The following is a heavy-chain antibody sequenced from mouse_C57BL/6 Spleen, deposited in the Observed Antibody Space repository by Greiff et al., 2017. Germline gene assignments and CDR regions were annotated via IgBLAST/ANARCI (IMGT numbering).Heavy chain of an antibody. CDR1: GYAFSSYW. V-gene: IGHV1-80*01. D-gene: IGHD2-1*01. J-gene: IGHJ2*01. CDR3: ARSSYGNYENYFDY. Sequence: QVQLQQSGAELVKPGASVKISCKASGYAFSSYWMNWVKQRPGKGLEWIGQIYPGDGDTNYNGKFKGKATLTADKSSSTAYMQLSSLTSEDSAVYFCARSSYGNYENYFDYWGQGTTLTVSS. CDR2: IYPGDGDT.